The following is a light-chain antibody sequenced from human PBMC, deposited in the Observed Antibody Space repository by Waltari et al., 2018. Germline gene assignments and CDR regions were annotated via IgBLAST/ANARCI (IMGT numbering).Light chain of an antibody. V-gene: IGKV2-30*02. CDR2: KVS. Sequence: DVVMTQSPLSLPVTLGQPASISCKSSQSLVRSDGNTYLQWFQQRPGQSPRRLIYKVSTRESGVPDRFSGSGSGTDFTLKFSRVEAEDVGVYYCMQGTHWPYTFGQGTKLDIK. J-gene: IGKJ2*01. CDR3: MQGTHWPYT. CDR1: QSLVRSDGNTY.